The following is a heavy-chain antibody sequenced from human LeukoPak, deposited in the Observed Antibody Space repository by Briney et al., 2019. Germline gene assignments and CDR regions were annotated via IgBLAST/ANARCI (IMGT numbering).Heavy chain of an antibody. CDR1: GNTFTSYA. D-gene: IGHD6-19*01. J-gene: IGHJ3*02. Sequence: ASVKVSCKASGNTFTSYAISWVRQGPGQGLGWMGGVSAYNGNTNYAQKLQDRVTMTTDTSMGTAYMELRSLRSDDTALYYCARFGLGKHIEVAGIPFDIWGQGTMVTVSS. CDR2: VSAYNGNT. CDR3: ARFGLGKHIEVAGIPFDI. V-gene: IGHV1-18*01.